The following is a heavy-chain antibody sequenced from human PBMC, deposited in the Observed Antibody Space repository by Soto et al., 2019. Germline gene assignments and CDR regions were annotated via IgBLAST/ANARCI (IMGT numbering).Heavy chain of an antibody. CDR3: ARQNSSVGDY. V-gene: IGHV4-39*01. J-gene: IGHJ4*02. CDR1: GGSISSSSYY. Sequence: QLQLQETGPGLVKPSETLSLTCTVSGGSISSSSYYWGWIRQPPGKGLEWIGSIYYSGSTYYNPSLKSRVTISVDTSKNQFSLKLSSVTAADTAVYYCARQNSSVGDYWGQGTLVTVSS. D-gene: IGHD6-25*01. CDR2: IYYSGST.